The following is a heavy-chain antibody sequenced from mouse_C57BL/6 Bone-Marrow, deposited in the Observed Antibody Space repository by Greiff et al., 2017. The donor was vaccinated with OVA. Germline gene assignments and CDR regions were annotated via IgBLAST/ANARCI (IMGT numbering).Heavy chain of an antibody. J-gene: IGHJ2*01. CDR1: GYAFTNYL. V-gene: IGHV1-54*01. CDR3: ARSKYFDY. CDR2: LNPGSGGT. Sequence: VQLQQSGAELVRPGTSVKVSCKASGYAFTNYLIEWVKQRPGQGLEWIGVLNPGSGGTNYNEKFKGKATLTADKSSSTAYMQFSSLTSEDSAVYFCARSKYFDYWGQGTTLTVSS.